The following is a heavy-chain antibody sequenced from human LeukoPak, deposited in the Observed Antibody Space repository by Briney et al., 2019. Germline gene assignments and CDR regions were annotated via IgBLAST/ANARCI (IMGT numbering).Heavy chain of an antibody. CDR3: ARVCRDGYLVDY. Sequence: ASVKVSCKASGGTFSSYAISWVRQAPGQGLEWMGGIIPIFGTANYAQKFQGRVTITTDESTSTAYMELSSLRSEDTAVYCCARVCRDGYLVDYWGQGTLVTVSS. J-gene: IGHJ4*02. V-gene: IGHV1-69*05. CDR2: IIPIFGTA. D-gene: IGHD5-24*01. CDR1: GGTFSSYA.